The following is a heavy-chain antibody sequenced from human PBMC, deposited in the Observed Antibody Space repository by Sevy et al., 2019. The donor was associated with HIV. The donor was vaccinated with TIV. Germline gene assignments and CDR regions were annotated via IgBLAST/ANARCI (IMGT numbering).Heavy chain of an antibody. Sequence: GGSLRLSCAASGFTFSYAWMSWVRQAPGKGLEWVGRIKSKADGGTTDYGAPVKGRFTISREESKSTLYLQMNSLKTEDTAVYYCSTDPIIVLLVTDGMDVWGQGTTVTVSS. D-gene: IGHD2-8*02. V-gene: IGHV3-15*01. J-gene: IGHJ6*02. CDR1: GFTFSYAW. CDR2: IKSKADGGTT. CDR3: STDPIIVLLVTDGMDV.